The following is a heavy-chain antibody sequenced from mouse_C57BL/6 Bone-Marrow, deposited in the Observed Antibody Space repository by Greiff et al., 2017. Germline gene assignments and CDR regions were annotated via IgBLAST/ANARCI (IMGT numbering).Heavy chain of an antibody. Sequence: EVQLQQSGAELVRPGASVKLSCTASGFNIKDDYMHWVKQRPEQGLEWIGWIDPENGDTEYASKFQGKATITADTSSNTAYLQLSGLTSEDTAVYYCTTLYYGNFPFAYWGQGTLVTVSA. CDR3: TTLYYGNFPFAY. D-gene: IGHD2-1*01. CDR1: GFNIKDDY. J-gene: IGHJ3*01. V-gene: IGHV14-4*01. CDR2: IDPENGDT.